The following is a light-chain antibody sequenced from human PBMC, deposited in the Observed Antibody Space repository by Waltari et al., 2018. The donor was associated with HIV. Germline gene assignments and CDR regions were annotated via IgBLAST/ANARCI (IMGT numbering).Light chain of an antibody. CDR3: QAWDSSTAWVI. J-gene: IGLJ2*01. CDR1: KLGDKF. CDR2: HDN. V-gene: IGLV3-1*01. Sequence: SHELTQPPSVSVSPGQTANIPCSGAKLGDKFACWYQQRPGQSPVLVIYHDNKRPSGIPERFSGSSSGNTATLTISGTQPMDEADYYCQAWDSSTAWVIFGGGTKLTVL.